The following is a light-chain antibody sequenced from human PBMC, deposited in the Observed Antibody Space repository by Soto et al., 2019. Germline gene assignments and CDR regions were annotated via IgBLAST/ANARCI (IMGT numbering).Light chain of an antibody. J-gene: IGLJ1*01. Sequence: QSVLTQPASVSGSPGQSITISCTGSSSDVGGYNYVSWYQHHPGKAPKLLIFEVSNRPSGVSHRFSGSKSGNTASLTISGLQAEDEADYYCSSYTSSSTRGVFGTGTKVTVL. CDR3: SSYTSSSTRGV. CDR2: EVS. V-gene: IGLV2-14*01. CDR1: SSDVGGYNY.